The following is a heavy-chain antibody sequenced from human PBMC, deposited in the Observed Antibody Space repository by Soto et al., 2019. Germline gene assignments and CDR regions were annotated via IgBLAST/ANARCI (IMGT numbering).Heavy chain of an antibody. D-gene: IGHD2-15*01. CDR1: GFSFNNYA. J-gene: IGHJ4*02. CDR3: AKGWLDY. Sequence: PGGSLRLSCEASGFSFNNYAMSWVRQAPGKGPEWVSSISGSGNSTYYADSVKGRFTISRDNSQNTLYLQVNSLRVEDTAVYYCAKGWLDYWGQGTLVTVSS. CDR2: ISGSGNST. V-gene: IGHV3-23*01.